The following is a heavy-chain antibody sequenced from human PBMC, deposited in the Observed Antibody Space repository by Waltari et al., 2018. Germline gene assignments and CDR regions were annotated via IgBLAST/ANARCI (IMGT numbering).Heavy chain of an antibody. CDR3: ARDLEDYYDTTGYPDY. CDR2: MNPNSGNT. Sequence: QVQLVQSGAEVKKPGASVKVSCKASGYTFTSYDINWVRQATGQGLEWMGWMNPNSGNTGYAQKFQGRVTMTRNTSISTAYMELSSLRSEDTAVYYCARDLEDYYDTTGYPDYWGQGTLVTVSS. J-gene: IGHJ4*02. V-gene: IGHV1-8*01. CDR1: GYTFTSYD. D-gene: IGHD3-22*01.